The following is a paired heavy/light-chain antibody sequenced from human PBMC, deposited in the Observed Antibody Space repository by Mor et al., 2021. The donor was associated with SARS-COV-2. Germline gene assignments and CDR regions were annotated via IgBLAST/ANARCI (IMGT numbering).Light chain of an antibody. CDR1: SIDVGGYHY. Sequence: QSALTQPPSASGSPGQSVTISCTGTSIDVGGYHYVSWYQQHPGRAPKLMIYEVTRRPSGVPDRFFGSKSGNRASLTVSGLRAEDEADYYCSSYAGRSNGWVFGGGTKLTVL. V-gene: IGLV2-8*01. J-gene: IGLJ3*02. CDR2: EVT. CDR3: SSYAGRSNGWV.
Heavy chain of an antibody. Sequence: QITLKESGPTLVTHRQTLTLTCTFSGFSLSTPGVGVGWIRQPPGKALEWLALIYWSDDKRYSPSLKSRITITKDTSKNQVVLTMTDMDPVDTATYYCAHKGCSSSSCHIFDYWGQGTLVTVSS. D-gene: IGHD2-2*01. CDR1: GFSLSTPGVG. CDR3: AHKGCSSSSCHIFDY. J-gene: IGHJ4*02. CDR2: IYWSDDK. V-gene: IGHV2-5*01.